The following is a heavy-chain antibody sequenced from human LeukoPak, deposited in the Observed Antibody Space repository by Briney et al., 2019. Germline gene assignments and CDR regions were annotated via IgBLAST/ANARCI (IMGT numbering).Heavy chain of an antibody. CDR2: IYYSGST. CDR3: AREEALGSGSFDY. J-gene: IGHJ4*02. CDR1: GGSISTYY. D-gene: IGHD1-26*01. Sequence: SETLSLTCTVSGGSISTYYWSWIRQPPGKGLEWIGYIYYSGSTSYNPSLKSRVTISVDTSKNQFSLTLSSVTAADTAVYYCAREEALGSGSFDYWGQGTLVTVSS. V-gene: IGHV4-59*01.